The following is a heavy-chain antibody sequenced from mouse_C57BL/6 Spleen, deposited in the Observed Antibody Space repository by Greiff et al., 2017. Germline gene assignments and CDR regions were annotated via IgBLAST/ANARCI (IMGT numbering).Heavy chain of an antibody. Sequence: VQLKESGAELVKPGASVKLSCTASGFNIKDYYMHWVKQRTEQGLEWIGRIDPEGGETKYAAKFQGKATITADPSSNTAYLRLSSLSSEDTAVYYCALDSSGLFAYWGQGTLVTVSA. D-gene: IGHD3-2*02. V-gene: IGHV14-2*01. CDR1: GFNIKDYY. J-gene: IGHJ3*01. CDR3: ALDSSGLFAY. CDR2: IDPEGGET.